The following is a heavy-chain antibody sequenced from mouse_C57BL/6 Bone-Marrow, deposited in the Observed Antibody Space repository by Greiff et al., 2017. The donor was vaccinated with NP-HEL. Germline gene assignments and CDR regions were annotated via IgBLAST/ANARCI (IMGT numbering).Heavy chain of an antibody. D-gene: IGHD2-4*01. CDR2: ISSGGSYT. J-gene: IGHJ3*01. Sequence: EVQLVESGGDLVKPGGSLKLSCAASGFTFSSYGMSWVRQTPDKRLEWVATISSGGSYTYYPDSVKGRFTFSRDNATNTLYLQMSSLKSDDTAMYYCASPYDYDVAWFAYWCQGTLVTVSA. CDR3: ASPYDYDVAWFAY. V-gene: IGHV5-6*01. CDR1: GFTFSSYG.